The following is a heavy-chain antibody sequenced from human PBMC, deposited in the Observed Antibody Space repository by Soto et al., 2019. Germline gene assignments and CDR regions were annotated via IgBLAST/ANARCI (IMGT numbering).Heavy chain of an antibody. D-gene: IGHD2-2*02. Sequence: SETLSLTCTVSGGSISSYYWSWIRQPPGKGLEWIGYIYYSGSTNYNPSLKSRVTISVDTSKNQFSLKLSSVTAADTAVYYCARSVVPAAISAYNWFDPWGQGTLVTVS. CDR1: GGSISSYY. CDR3: ARSVVPAAISAYNWFDP. V-gene: IGHV4-59*01. CDR2: IYYSGST. J-gene: IGHJ5*02.